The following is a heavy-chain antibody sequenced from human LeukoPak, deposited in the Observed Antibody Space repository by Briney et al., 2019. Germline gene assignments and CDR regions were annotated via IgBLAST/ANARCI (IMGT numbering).Heavy chain of an antibody. D-gene: IGHD4-17*01. CDR2: IYSGGSI. Sequence: GGSLRLSCAASGFTVSSKYMSWVRQAPGKGLEWVSVIYSGGSIYYADSVKGRFTISRDNSHNTLYLQMNSLRAEDTPVYYCARFLGVTTSWYFDLWGRGTLVTVSS. CDR1: GFTVSSKY. V-gene: IGHV3-53*01. CDR3: ARFLGVTTSWYFDL. J-gene: IGHJ2*01.